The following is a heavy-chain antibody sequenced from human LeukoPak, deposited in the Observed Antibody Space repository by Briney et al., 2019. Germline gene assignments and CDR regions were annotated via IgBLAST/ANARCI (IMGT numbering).Heavy chain of an antibody. Sequence: MTSETLSLTCTVSGYSISSGYYWGWIRQPPGKGLEWIGSIYHSGSTYYNPSLKSRVTMSVDTSKNQFSLKLSSVTAADTAVYYCARDEYYYYGSGSFTGLVGFDPWGQGTLVTVSS. CDR2: IYHSGST. CDR1: GYSISSGYY. CDR3: ARDEYYYYGSGSFTGLVGFDP. J-gene: IGHJ5*02. V-gene: IGHV4-38-2*02. D-gene: IGHD3-10*01.